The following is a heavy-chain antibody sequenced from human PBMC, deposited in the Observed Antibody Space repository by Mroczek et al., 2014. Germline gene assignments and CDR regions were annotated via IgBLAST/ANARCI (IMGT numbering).Heavy chain of an antibody. CDR2: IYYSGST. D-gene: IGHD5-24*01. Sequence: QVQLQESGPGLVKPSQTLSLTCTVSGGSISSGGYYWSWIRQHPGKGLEWIGYIYYSGSTYYNPSLKSRVTISVDTSKNQFSLKLSSVTAADTAVYYCAQFALEMATTRNHYFFDIWGQGTMVTVSS. V-gene: IGHV4-31*03. CDR1: GGSISSGGYY. J-gene: IGHJ3*02. CDR3: AQFALEMATTRNHYFFDI.